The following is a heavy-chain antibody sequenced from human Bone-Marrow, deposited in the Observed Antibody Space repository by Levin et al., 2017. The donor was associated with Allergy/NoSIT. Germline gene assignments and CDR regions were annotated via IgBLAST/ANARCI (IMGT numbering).Heavy chain of an antibody. J-gene: IGHJ5*02. Sequence: KVSCKGSGYSFTSYWIGWVRQMPGKGLEWMGIIYPGDSDTRYSPSFQGQVTIPADKSISTAYLQWSSLKASDTAMYYCARRALITGTRIQDKNWFDPWGQGTLVTVSS. CDR1: GYSFTSYW. CDR2: IYPGDSDT. CDR3: ARRALITGTRIQDKNWFDP. V-gene: IGHV5-51*01. D-gene: IGHD1-7*01.